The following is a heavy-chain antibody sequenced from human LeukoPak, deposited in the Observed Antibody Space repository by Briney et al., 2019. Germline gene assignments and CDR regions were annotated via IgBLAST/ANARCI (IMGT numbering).Heavy chain of an antibody. CDR3: AKGRSSGWYYYYGMDV. V-gene: IGHV3-15*01. J-gene: IGHJ6*02. CDR2: IKSKTDGGTT. Sequence: GGSLRLSCAASGFTFSNAWMSWVRQAPGKGLEWVGRIKSKTDGGTTDYAAPVKGRFTISRDDSKNTLYLQMNSLRAEDTAVYYCAKGRSSGWYYYYGMDVWDQGTTVTVSS. D-gene: IGHD6-19*01. CDR1: GFTFSNAW.